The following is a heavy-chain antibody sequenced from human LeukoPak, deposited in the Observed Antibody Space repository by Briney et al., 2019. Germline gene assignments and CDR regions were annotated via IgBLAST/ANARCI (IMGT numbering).Heavy chain of an antibody. CDR3: AREPTSGREPTSGRPLDY. V-gene: IGHV4-4*07. Sequence: PSETLSLTCTVSGGSISGYFWSWIRQPAGKGLEWIGRIYSSGSNNYNPSLKSRVTMSLDTSKNHLSLNLSSVTAADTAVYYCAREPTSGREPTSGRPLDYWGQGTLVTVFS. CDR2: IYSSGSN. J-gene: IGHJ4*02. CDR1: GGSISGYF. D-gene: IGHD5-12*01.